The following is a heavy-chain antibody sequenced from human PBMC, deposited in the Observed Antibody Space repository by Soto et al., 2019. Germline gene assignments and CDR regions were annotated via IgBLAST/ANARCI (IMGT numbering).Heavy chain of an antibody. CDR2: IYYSGST. CDR3: ARNDDRNGYYYPYYFDD. D-gene: IGHD3-22*01. V-gene: IGHV4-39*01. Sequence: SETLSLTCTVSGGSISSNNYYWGWIRQPPGKGLEWIGSIYYSGSTYYNPSLKSRLTISLDTPKNQFSLKLNSVTAADTAVYFCARNDDRNGYYYPYYFDDWGQGSLVTVSS. CDR1: GGSISSNNYY. J-gene: IGHJ4*02.